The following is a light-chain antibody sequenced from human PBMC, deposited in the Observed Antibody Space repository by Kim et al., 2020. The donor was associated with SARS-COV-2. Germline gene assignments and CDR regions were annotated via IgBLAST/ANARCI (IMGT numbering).Light chain of an antibody. J-gene: IGLJ2*01. Sequence: SSALTHDPAVSVALGQTVRITCQGDSLRSYYATWYQQKPGQAPILVIYGKNNRPSGIPDRFSGSSSGNTASLTITGTQAGDEADYYCNSRDTNDNVVFGGGTQLTVL. V-gene: IGLV3-19*01. CDR3: NSRDTNDNVV. CDR1: SLRSYY. CDR2: GKN.